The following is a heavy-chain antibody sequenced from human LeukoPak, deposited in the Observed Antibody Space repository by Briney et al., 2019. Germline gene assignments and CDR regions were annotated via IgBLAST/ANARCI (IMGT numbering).Heavy chain of an antibody. J-gene: IGHJ4*02. Sequence: SCKASGYTFSNCGISWVRQAPGKGLEWVSVIYSGGTAYYADSVKGRFTISRDTTKNTISLQMNSLRPEDTAVYYCARGYIWYYFDYWGQGTLVTVSS. CDR2: IYSGGTA. V-gene: IGHV3-53*01. CDR3: ARGYIWYYFDY. CDR1: GYTFSNCG. D-gene: IGHD1-20*01.